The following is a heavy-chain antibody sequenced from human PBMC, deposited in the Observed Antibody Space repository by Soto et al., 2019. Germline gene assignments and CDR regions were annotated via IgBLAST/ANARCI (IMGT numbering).Heavy chain of an antibody. D-gene: IGHD6-13*01. V-gene: IGHV3-23*01. CDR1: GFTFHSHA. CDR3: TKAFIAVAVPDY. Sequence: EVPVLQSGGGLVQPGGSLRLSCAASGFTFHSHAMSWVRLAPGKGLEWISSITGNGLNSYYANSVKGRFTISRDKSKNTVYLQMNGLGAEDTAVYYCTKAFIAVAVPDYWGQGTLVSVSS. CDR2: ITGNGLNS. J-gene: IGHJ4*02.